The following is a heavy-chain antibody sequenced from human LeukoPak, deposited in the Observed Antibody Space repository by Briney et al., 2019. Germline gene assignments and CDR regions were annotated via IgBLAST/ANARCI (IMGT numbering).Heavy chain of an antibody. D-gene: IGHD3-22*01. CDR1: GFTFSSYS. J-gene: IGHJ4*02. CDR3: ARDHYYDSSGYPSPCDY. V-gene: IGHV3-48*04. CDR2: ISSSSSTI. Sequence: PGGSLRLSCAASGFTFSSYSMNWVRQAPGKGLEWVSYISSSSSTIYYADSVKGRLTISRDNAKNSLYLQMNSLRAEDTAVYYCARDHYYDSSGYPSPCDYWGQGTLVTVSS.